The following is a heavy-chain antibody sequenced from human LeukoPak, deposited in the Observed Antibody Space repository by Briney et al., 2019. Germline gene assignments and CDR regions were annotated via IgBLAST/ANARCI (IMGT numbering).Heavy chain of an antibody. CDR2: ISGSGGNT. J-gene: IGHJ4*02. V-gene: IGHV3-23*01. CDR3: AKVSWANYFDY. Sequence: GGSLRLSCAASGFSFSSYAMSLVRQAPGKGLEWVSAISGSGGNTYYADSVRGRFTISRDNSKNTLYLQMNSLRAEDTATYYCAKVSWANYFDYWGQGTLVTVSS. CDR1: GFSFSSYA. D-gene: IGHD6-13*01.